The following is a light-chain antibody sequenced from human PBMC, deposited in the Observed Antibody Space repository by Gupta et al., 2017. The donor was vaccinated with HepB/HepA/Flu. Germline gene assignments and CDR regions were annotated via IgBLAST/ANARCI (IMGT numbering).Light chain of an antibody. CDR2: AAS. J-gene: IGKJ4*01. CDR3: QQSYSTPLT. Sequence: DIQMIQSPSSLPASVGDRVTITCRASQSISSYLNWYQQKPGKAPKLLIYAASSLQSGVPSRFSGSGSGTDFTLTISSLQPEDFATYYCQQSYSTPLTFGGGTKVEIK. V-gene: IGKV1-39*01. CDR1: QSISSY.